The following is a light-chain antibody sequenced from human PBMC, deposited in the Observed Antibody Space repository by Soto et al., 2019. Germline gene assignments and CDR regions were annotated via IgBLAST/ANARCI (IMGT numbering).Light chain of an antibody. CDR3: QQSYSSDPIT. J-gene: IGKJ5*01. V-gene: IGKV1-39*01. CDR1: QRINTF. Sequence: DIQMTQSPSSLSASVGDRITISCRASQRINTFLNWYQQQPGKAPKLLIHDSFTLQSGVPSRFSGSGSGTDFTLPISDLQPEDSATCYCQQSYSSDPITFGQGTRLDIK. CDR2: DSF.